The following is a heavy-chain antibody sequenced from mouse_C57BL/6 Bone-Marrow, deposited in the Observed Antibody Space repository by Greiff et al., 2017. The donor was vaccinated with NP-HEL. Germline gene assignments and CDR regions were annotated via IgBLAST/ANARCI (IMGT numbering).Heavy chain of an antibody. D-gene: IGHD1-1*01. CDR1: GYTFTGYW. Sequence: QVQLQQSGAELMKPGASVKLSCKATGYTFTGYWIEWVKQRPGHGLEWIGEILPGSGSTNYNEKFKGKATFTADTSSNTAYMQLRSLTTEDSAIYYCARSGLRLLRFAYWGQGTLVTVSA. V-gene: IGHV1-9*01. CDR2: ILPGSGST. J-gene: IGHJ3*01. CDR3: ARSGLRLLRFAY.